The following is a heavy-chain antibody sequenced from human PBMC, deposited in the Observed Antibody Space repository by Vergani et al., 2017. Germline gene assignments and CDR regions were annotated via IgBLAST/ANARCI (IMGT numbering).Heavy chain of an antibody. CDR3: ARHVSELETTLDYYGMDV. V-gene: IGHV6-1*01. D-gene: IGHD1-1*01. Sequence: QVQLQQSGPGLVKPSPTLSLTCAISGDSVSSNSAAWNWIRQSPSRGLEWLGRTYYRSKWYNDYAVSVKSRITINPDTSKNQFSLQLNSVTPEDTAVYYCARHVSELETTLDYYGMDVWGQGTTVTVSS. CDR1: GDSVSSNSAA. CDR2: TYYRSKWYN. J-gene: IGHJ6*02.